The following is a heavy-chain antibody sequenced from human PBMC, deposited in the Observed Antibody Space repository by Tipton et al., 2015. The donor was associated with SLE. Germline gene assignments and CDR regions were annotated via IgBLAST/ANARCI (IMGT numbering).Heavy chain of an antibody. CDR1: GFTFSSYS. CDR3: ARAKAVAMESYYYYYMDV. J-gene: IGHJ6*03. V-gene: IGHV3-21*04. Sequence: SLRLSCAASGFTFSSYSMNWVRQAPGKGLEWVSSISSSSSYIYYADSVKGRFTISRHNSKNTLYLQMNSLRAEDTAVYYCARAKAVAMESYYYYYMDVWGKGTTVTVSS. D-gene: IGHD6-19*01. CDR2: ISSSSSYI.